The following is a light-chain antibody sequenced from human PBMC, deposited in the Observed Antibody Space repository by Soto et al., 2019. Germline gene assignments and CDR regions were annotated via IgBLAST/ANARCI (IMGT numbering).Light chain of an antibody. Sequence: DIQMTQSPSTLSSSVGDRVTITCRASQSVSTWLAWYQQKPGKAPKLLIYKASRLEGGVPSRFGGSGSGTLFNITISSLQPDDFATYYCQQYNTYPLTFGGGTTVDIK. CDR3: QQYNTYPLT. J-gene: IGKJ4*01. CDR2: KAS. V-gene: IGKV1-5*03. CDR1: QSVSTW.